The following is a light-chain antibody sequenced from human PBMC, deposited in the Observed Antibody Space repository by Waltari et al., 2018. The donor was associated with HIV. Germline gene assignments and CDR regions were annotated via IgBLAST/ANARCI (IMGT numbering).Light chain of an antibody. CDR3: AAWDDSLNGYV. CDR1: NSNIGSYT. CDR2: SHD. J-gene: IGLJ1*01. V-gene: IGLV1-44*01. Sequence: QSVLTQPPSASGTPGQRVTISCSGSNSNIGSYTVDWYQQFPGTAPKLLIYSHDQRPSGVPDRFSGSKSGTSASLAISGLQSEDEADYYCAAWDDSLNGYVFGSGTKVTVL.